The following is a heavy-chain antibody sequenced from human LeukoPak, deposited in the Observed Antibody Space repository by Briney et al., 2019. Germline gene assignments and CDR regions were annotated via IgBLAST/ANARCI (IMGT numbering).Heavy chain of an antibody. D-gene: IGHD6-6*01. J-gene: IGHJ6*02. CDR3: VKGRYSSSSGTSYYGMDV. CDR2: IRGSASGSGGST. Sequence: GSLRLSCAASGFTFSSYAMSWVRQAPGKGLEWVSVIRGSASGSGGSTDYADFVKGRFTISRDNSKNTLYLQMNSLRAEDTAVYYCVKGRYSSSSGTSYYGMDVWGQGTTVTVSS. V-gene: IGHV3-23*01. CDR1: GFTFSSYA.